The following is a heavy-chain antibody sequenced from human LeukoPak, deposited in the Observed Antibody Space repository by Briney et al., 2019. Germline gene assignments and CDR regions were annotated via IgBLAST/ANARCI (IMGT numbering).Heavy chain of an antibody. CDR2: INPSGGST. CDR3: ARDGYYYDSSGYYRDAFDI. V-gene: IGHV1-46*01. J-gene: IGHJ3*02. CDR1: GYTFTSYY. D-gene: IGHD3-22*01. Sequence: ASVKVSCKASGYTFTSYYMHWVRQAPGQGLEWMGIINPSGGSTSYAQKFQGRVTMTRDMSTSTVYMELSSLRSEDTAVYYCARDGYYYDSSGYYRDAFDIWGQGTMVTVSS.